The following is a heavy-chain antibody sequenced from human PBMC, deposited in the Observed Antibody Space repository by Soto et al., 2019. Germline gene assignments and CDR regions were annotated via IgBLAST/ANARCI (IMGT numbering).Heavy chain of an antibody. CDR3: ARDGRLLSKQYYYYYYGMDV. V-gene: IGHV1-18*01. CDR1: GYTFTSYG. J-gene: IGHJ6*01. Sequence: GASVKVSCKASGYTFTSYGISWVRQAPGQGLEWMGWISAHNGNTNYAQKLQGRFTMTTDTSTSTAYMELRSLRSDDTAVYYCARDGRLLSKQYYYYYYGMDVWGQGTTVTVSS. CDR2: ISAHNGNT. D-gene: IGHD2-2*01.